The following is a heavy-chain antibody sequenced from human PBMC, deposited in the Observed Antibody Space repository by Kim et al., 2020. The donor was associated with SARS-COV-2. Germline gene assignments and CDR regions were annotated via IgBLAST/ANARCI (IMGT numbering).Heavy chain of an antibody. V-gene: IGHV3-9*01. D-gene: IGHD5-18*01. Sequence: GYADSVKGRFTISRDNAKSSLYLQMISLRAEDTALYYCAKEIGYSSENIDYWGQGALVTISS. CDR3: AKEIGYSSENIDY. J-gene: IGHJ4*02.